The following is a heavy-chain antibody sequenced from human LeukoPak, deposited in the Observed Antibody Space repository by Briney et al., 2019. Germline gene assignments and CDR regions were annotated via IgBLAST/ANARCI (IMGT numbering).Heavy chain of an antibody. J-gene: IGHJ4*02. CDR2: IWFDGSNK. D-gene: IGHD1-26*01. Sequence: GGSLRLSCAASGFTFSTYGMNGVRQAPGKGLEWVAVIWFDGSNKYHADSVKGRFTISRDNSKNTLYLQRTRLRAEDTAIYYGASLRYRASYYADYWGQGSLVTVSS. V-gene: IGHV3-33*01. CDR3: ASLRYRASYYADY. CDR1: GFTFSTYG.